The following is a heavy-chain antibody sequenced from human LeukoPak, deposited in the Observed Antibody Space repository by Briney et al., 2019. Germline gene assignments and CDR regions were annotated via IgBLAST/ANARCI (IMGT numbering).Heavy chain of an antibody. J-gene: IGHJ4*02. CDR1: GFTFSSYA. D-gene: IGHD3-22*01. Sequence: GGSLRLSCAASGFTFSSYAMHWVRQAPGKGLEWVAVISYDVSNKYYADSVKGRFTISRDNSKNTLYLQMNSLRAEDTAVYYCAKSYYDSSGYRGDLEYWGQGTLVTVSS. CDR2: ISYDVSNK. V-gene: IGHV3-30*04. CDR3: AKSYYDSSGYRGDLEY.